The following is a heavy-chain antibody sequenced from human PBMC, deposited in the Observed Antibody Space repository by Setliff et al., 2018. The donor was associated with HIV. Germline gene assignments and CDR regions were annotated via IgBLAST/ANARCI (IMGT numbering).Heavy chain of an antibody. CDR3: ARDGPRTYYNFWSGYDLDP. CDR1: GGSISSFSYY. Sequence: SETLSLTCTVSGGSISSFSYYWGWIRQPPGKGPEWIGSIFHTGNTYYNPSLKSRVTISVDTSKNQFSLKLSSVTAADTAVYYCARDGPRTYYNFWSGYDLDPWGQGTLVTVSS. CDR2: IFHTGNT. V-gene: IGHV4-39*07. J-gene: IGHJ5*02. D-gene: IGHD3-3*01.